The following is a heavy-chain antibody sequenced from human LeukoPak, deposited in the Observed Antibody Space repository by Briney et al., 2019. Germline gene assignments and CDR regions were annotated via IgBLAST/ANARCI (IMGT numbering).Heavy chain of an antibody. V-gene: IGHV3-23*01. J-gene: IGHJ4*02. CDR3: AILTVTTAY. D-gene: IGHD4-17*01. CDR1: GFLFSSFE. Sequence: GGSLRLSCAASGFLFSSFEVNWVRQAPGKGLEWVSGINWNGGSTNYADSVKGRFTISRDNSKNTLYLQMNSLRAEDTAVYYCAILTVTTAYWGQGTLVTVSS. CDR2: INWNGGST.